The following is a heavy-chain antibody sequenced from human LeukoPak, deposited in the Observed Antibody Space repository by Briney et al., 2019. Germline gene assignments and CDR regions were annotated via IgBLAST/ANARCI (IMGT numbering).Heavy chain of an antibody. Sequence: PSETLSLTCTVSGGSISSYYWSWIRQPAGKGLEWIGRIYTSGSTNYNPSLKSRVTISLDKSKNQFSLKLSSVTAADTAVYYCARDVSEFWSGQTKSFDYWGQGMLVTVSS. CDR2: IYTSGST. J-gene: IGHJ4*02. D-gene: IGHD3-3*01. CDR3: ARDVSEFWSGQTKSFDY. CDR1: GGSISSYY. V-gene: IGHV4-4*07.